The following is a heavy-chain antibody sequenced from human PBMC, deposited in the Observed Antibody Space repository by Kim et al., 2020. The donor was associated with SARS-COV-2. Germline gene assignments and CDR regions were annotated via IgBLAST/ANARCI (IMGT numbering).Heavy chain of an antibody. CDR3: ARGRGYDYIWGSYRDPVDY. V-gene: IGHV4-34*01. J-gene: IGHJ4*02. Sequence: SRVTISVDTSKNQFSLKLSSVTAADTAVYYCARGRGYDYIWGSYRDPVDYWGQGTLVTVSS. D-gene: IGHD3-16*02.